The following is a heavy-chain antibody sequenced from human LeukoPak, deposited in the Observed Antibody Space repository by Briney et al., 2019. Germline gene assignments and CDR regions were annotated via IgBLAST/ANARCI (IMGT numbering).Heavy chain of an antibody. Sequence: SETLSLTCTVSGGSISSYYWSWIRQPAGKGLEWIGRIYTSGSTNYNPSLKSRVTMSVDTSKNQFSLKLSSVTAADTAVYYCAGDGSGWVPYNWFDPWGQGTLVTVSS. J-gene: IGHJ5*02. CDR1: GGSISSYY. CDR3: AGDGSGWVPYNWFDP. D-gene: IGHD6-19*01. CDR2: IYTSGST. V-gene: IGHV4-4*07.